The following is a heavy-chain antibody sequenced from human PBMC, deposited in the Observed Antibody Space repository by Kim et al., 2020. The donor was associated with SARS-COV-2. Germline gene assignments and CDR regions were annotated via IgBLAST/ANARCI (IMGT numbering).Heavy chain of an antibody. Sequence: GGSLRLSCAASGFTFDDYGMSWVRQAPGKGLEWVSGINWNGGSTGYADSVKGRFTISRDNAKNSLYLQMNSLRAEDTALYYCAREVRGGDYGGKLVGYYFDYWGQGTLVTVSS. J-gene: IGHJ4*02. V-gene: IGHV3-20*04. CDR2: INWNGGST. CDR1: GFTFDDYG. D-gene: IGHD4-17*01. CDR3: AREVRGGDYGGKLVGYYFDY.